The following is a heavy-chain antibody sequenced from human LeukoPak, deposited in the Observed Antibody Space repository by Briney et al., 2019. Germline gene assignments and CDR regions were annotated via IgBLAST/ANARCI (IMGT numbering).Heavy chain of an antibody. CDR3: AKDYCTSGVCLVFDH. J-gene: IGHJ4*02. V-gene: IGHV3-23*01. CDR2: ISGSGGRT. Sequence: PGGSLRLSCAASGFTVSSNYMSWVRQAPGKGLEWVSGISGSGGRTYYADSVKGRFTISRDNFKNTLYLQMNSLRAEDTAVYYCAKDYCTSGVCLVFDHWGQGTLVTVSS. D-gene: IGHD2-8*01. CDR1: GFTVSSNY.